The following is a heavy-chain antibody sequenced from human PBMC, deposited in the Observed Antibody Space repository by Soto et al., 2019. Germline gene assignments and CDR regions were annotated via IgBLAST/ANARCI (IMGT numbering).Heavy chain of an antibody. CDR1: GFTFSDYY. V-gene: IGHV3-11*05. D-gene: IGHD6-13*01. J-gene: IGHJ2*01. Sequence: QVQLVESGGGLVKPGGSLRLSCAASGFTFSDYYMSWIRQAPGKGLEWVSYISSSSSYTNYADSVKGRCTISRDNAKNSLYLQMHSLRDADTAVYHCARTIAAAGGRRYFDLWGRGTLVTVSS. CDR2: ISSSSSYT. CDR3: ARTIAAAGGRRYFDL.